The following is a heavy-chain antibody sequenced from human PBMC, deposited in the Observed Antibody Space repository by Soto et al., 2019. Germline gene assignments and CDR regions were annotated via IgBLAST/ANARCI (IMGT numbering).Heavy chain of an antibody. CDR2: MNPNSGNT. D-gene: IGHD3-3*01. J-gene: IGHJ5*02. CDR1: GYTFTSYD. CDR3: ARVEGYDFWSGSFYGRNWFDP. Sequence: GASVKVSCKASGYTFTSYDINWVRQATGQGLEWMGWMNPNSGNTGYAQKFQGRVTMTRNTSISTAYMELSSLRSEDTAVYYCARVEGYDFWSGSFYGRNWFDPWGQGTLVTVSS. V-gene: IGHV1-8*01.